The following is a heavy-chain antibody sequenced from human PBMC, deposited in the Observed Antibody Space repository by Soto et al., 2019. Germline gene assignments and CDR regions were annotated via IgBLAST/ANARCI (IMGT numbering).Heavy chain of an antibody. CDR2: IYWDDDK. J-gene: IGHJ4*02. D-gene: IGHD3-3*01. Sequence: QITLNESGPTQVKPRQTLTLTCTFSGFSLTTSGVGVGWIRQSPGKAPEWLALIYWDDDKRYSPSLKSRLTITKDTSKNQVVLTMACLDPADTATYYCAHRVLRTVFGLVTTTAIYFDFWGQGTPVAVSS. CDR3: AHRVLRTVFGLVTTTAIYFDF. CDR1: GFSLTTSGVG. V-gene: IGHV2-5*02.